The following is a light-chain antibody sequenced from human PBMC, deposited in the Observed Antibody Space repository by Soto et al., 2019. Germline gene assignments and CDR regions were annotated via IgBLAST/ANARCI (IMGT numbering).Light chain of an antibody. Sequence: QSVLTQPPLLSGSPGQRVTISGSGSNSKIGRYSVNWDQHFPGTALKILIYIDDERPSGVPDRFSGSKSGTSASLAISGIQSEDEEEDYCAAWDDNLNGPLFGGGTKVTVL. CDR1: NSKIGRYS. J-gene: IGLJ3*02. V-gene: IGLV1-44*01. CDR2: IDD. CDR3: AAWDDNLNGPL.